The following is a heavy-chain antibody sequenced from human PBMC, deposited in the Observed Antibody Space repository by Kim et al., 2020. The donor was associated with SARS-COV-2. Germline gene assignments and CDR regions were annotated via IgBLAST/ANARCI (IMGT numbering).Heavy chain of an antibody. V-gene: IGHV1-18*04. CDR2: ISAYNGNT. J-gene: IGHJ6*02. CDR1: GYTFTSFG. Sequence: ASVKVSCKASGYTFTSFGISWVRQAPVQGLEWMAWISAYNGNTDYAQNLQGRVTMTIDTSTATAYMELRSLRSDDTAVYYCARDASKYCSRTSCYSGHYYYGMDVWGQGTTVTVSS. D-gene: IGHD2-2*02. CDR3: ARDASKYCSRTSCYSGHYYYGMDV.